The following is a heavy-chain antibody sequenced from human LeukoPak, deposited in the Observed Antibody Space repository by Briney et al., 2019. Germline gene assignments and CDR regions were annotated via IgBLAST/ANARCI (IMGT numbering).Heavy chain of an antibody. V-gene: IGHV3-48*01. CDR1: GFTFSSYT. J-gene: IGHJ4*02. CDR3: VRGKLVYYYDNSGYFDS. CDR2: IRIPTGAL. Sequence: GGSLRLSCAASGFTFSSYTLNWVRQAPGKGLEWLSYIRIPTGALYYADSVKGRFTISRDNAKNSLYLQMNNLRAEDTAVYYCVRGKLVYYYDNSGYFDSWGQGTLVTVSS. D-gene: IGHD3-22*01.